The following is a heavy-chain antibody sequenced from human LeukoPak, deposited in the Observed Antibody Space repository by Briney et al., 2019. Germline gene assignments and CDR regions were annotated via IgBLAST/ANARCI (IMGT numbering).Heavy chain of an antibody. J-gene: IGHJ1*01. V-gene: IGHV7-4-1*02. CDR2: INTDTGNP. D-gene: IGHD2-15*01. CDR1: GYTFTTYG. CDR3: ARVGAGYCSDSNCSIEH. Sequence: ASLKVSCKASGYTFTTYGMNWVRQVPGQGLEWVGWINTDTGNPTYAQGFTGRFVFSLDTSVSTAYLQISSLQTEDTAVYNCARVGAGYCSDSNCSIEHWGDGTLVTVSS.